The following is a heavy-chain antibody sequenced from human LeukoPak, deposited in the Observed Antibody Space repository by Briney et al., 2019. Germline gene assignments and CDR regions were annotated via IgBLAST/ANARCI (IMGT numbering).Heavy chain of an antibody. CDR1: GGSFSGYY. D-gene: IGHD3-3*01. J-gene: IGHJ4*02. CDR2: INHSGST. CDR3: ARGPVYDFWSGYYPADLDY. V-gene: IGHV4-34*01. Sequence: SETLSLTCAVYGGSFSGYYWSWIRQPPGKGLEWIGEINHSGSTNYNPSLKSRVTISVDTSKNQFSLKLRSVTAAYTAVYYCARGPVYDFWSGYYPADLDYWGQGTLVTVSS.